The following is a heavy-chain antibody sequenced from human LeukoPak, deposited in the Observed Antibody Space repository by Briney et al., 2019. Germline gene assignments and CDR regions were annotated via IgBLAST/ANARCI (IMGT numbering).Heavy chain of an antibody. D-gene: IGHD3-3*01. CDR2: INPNSGGT. J-gene: IGHJ5*02. Sequence: ASVKVSCKASGYTFTGYYMHWVRQAPGQGVEWMGWINPNSGGTNYAQKFQGRVTMTRDTSISTAYMELSRLRSDDTAVYYCARGPNTYYDFWSGYHNWFDPWGQGTLVTVSS. V-gene: IGHV1-2*02. CDR1: GYTFTGYY. CDR3: ARGPNTYYDFWSGYHNWFDP.